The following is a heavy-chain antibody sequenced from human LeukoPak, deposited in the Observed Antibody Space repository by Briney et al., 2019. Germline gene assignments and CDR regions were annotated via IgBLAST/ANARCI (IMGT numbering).Heavy chain of an antibody. CDR1: GFSFSSYN. J-gene: IGHJ6*03. CDR2: ITTSSTYT. CDR3: ARDPYSGGYGDYYYYYMDV. V-gene: IGHV3-21*01. D-gene: IGHD1-26*01. Sequence: GGSLRLSCEASGFSFSSYNMDWVRQTPGKGLEWISSITTSSTYTFYADSVKGRFTISRDNAKNSLYLQINSLRAEDTAVYYCARDPYSGGYGDYYYYYMDVWGKGTTVTISS.